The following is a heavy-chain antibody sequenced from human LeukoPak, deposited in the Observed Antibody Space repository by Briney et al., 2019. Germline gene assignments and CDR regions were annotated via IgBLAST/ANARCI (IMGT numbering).Heavy chain of an antibody. CDR1: GGSFSGYY. D-gene: IGHD2/OR15-2a*01. CDR3: ARIGNNFGPHNWFDP. Sequence: SETLSLTCAVYGGSFSGYYWSWIRQPPGKGLEWIGEINHSGSTNYNPSLKSRVTISVDTSKNQFSLKLSSVTAADTAVYYCARIGNNFGPHNWFDPWGQGTLVTVSS. J-gene: IGHJ5*02. CDR2: INHSGST. V-gene: IGHV4-34*01.